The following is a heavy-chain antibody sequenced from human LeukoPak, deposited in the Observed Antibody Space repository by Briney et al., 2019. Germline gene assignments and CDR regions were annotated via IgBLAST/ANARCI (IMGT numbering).Heavy chain of an antibody. Sequence: PGGSLRLSCAASGFTFSDYYMSWIRQAPGKGLEWISYITSSGLTIYYADSVKGRFTISRDNAKNSLYLQMNSLRAEDTAVYYCARDVSYYLQFDNWGQGTLVTVSS. V-gene: IGHV3-11*01. CDR3: ARDVSYYLQFDN. J-gene: IGHJ5*02. D-gene: IGHD1-26*01. CDR1: GFTFSDYY. CDR2: ITSSGLTI.